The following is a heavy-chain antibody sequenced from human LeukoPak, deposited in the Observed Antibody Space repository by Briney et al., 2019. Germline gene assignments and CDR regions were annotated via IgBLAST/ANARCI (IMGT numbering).Heavy chain of an antibody. CDR2: ITPLLTIT. CDR1: GGTLSTYT. Sequence: ASVKVSCKASGGTLSTYTISWLRQAPGQGLEWMGRITPLLTITKYAQKFQGRVTITADRSTSTVHMELNSLTSEDTAVYYCARCGDWFGPWGQGSLVTVSS. V-gene: IGHV1-69*02. J-gene: IGHJ5*02. D-gene: IGHD3-10*01. CDR3: ARCGDWFGP.